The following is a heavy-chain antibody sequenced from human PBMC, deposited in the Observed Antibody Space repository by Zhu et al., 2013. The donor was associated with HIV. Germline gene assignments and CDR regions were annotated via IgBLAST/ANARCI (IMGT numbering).Heavy chain of an antibody. J-gene: IGHJ5*02. Sequence: QVQLVQSGAEMKKPGASVKVSCKASGHTFTTYGITWVRQAPGQGLEWMGWISTYNGNTNYAQKFQGRVTMTTDTSTSTAYMELRSLRSDDTAVYYCARRLFSKIIGGWFDPWGQGSLVTVSS. D-gene: IGHD3-16*01. V-gene: IGHV1-18*01. CDR3: ARRLFSKIIGGWFDP. CDR2: ISTYNGNT. CDR1: GHTFTTYG.